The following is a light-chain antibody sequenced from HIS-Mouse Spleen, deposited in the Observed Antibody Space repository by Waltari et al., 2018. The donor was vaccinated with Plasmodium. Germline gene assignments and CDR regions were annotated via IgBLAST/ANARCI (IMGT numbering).Light chain of an antibody. V-gene: IGLV2-23*01. Sequence: QSALTQPASVSGPPGQSITISCPGTSSHVRGYNLFSRYQQHPGQAPKLMIYEGSKRPSGVSNRFSGSKSGNTASLTISGLQAEDEADYYCCSYAGSSTLVFGGGTKLTVL. J-gene: IGLJ2*01. CDR3: CSYAGSSTLV. CDR1: SSHVRGYNL. CDR2: EGS.